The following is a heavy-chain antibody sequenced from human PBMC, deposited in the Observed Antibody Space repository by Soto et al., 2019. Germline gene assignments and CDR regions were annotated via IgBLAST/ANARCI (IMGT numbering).Heavy chain of an antibody. CDR3: AKFFVETGGSSGWPWTFHY. J-gene: IGHJ4*02. Sequence: EVQLLESGGGLVQPWRSLRLSCAASGFTFSSYAMSWVRQAPGKGLEGVSAISGSGGTTYYAASVKGRFAIYRDNSKNTLFLKMNSLRAEDTAEYYCAKFFVETGGSSGWPWTFHYWGQGTLVTVSS. CDR2: ISGSGGTT. CDR1: GFTFSSYA. D-gene: IGHD6-25*01. V-gene: IGHV3-23*01.